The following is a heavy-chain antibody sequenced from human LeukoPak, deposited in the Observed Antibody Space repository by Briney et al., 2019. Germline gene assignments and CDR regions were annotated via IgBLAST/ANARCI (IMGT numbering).Heavy chain of an antibody. CDR2: IYYSGST. Sequence: PSETLSLTCTASGGSISSYYWGWIRQPPGKGLEWIGSIYYSGSTYYNPSLKSRVTISVDTSKNQFSLKLSSVTAADTAVYYCASRYYYYYMDVWGKGTTVTVSS. V-gene: IGHV4-39*07. CDR1: GGSISSYY. J-gene: IGHJ6*03. CDR3: ASRYYYYYMDV.